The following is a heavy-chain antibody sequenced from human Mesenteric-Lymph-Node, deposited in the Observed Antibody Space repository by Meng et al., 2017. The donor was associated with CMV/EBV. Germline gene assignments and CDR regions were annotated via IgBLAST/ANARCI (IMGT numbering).Heavy chain of an antibody. CDR3: TRTYYYASGSYRYFDY. J-gene: IGHJ4*02. Sequence: GGSLKISCSASGFRFSGYAMHWVRQAPGKGLEWVAVISYDGSNQYYAGSVKGRFTISRDKSKNTVNLQIDSLTVEDTAVYYCTRTYYYASGSYRYFDYWGQGTLVTVSS. V-gene: IGHV3-30*03. CDR2: ISYDGSNQ. CDR1: GFRFSGYA. D-gene: IGHD3-10*01.